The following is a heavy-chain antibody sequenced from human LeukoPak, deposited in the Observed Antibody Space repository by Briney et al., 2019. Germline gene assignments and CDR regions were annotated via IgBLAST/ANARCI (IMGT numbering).Heavy chain of an antibody. D-gene: IGHD2/OR15-2a*01. V-gene: IGHV3-15*01. CDR1: GFTFSNSW. Sequence: GGSLRLSCAASGFTFSNSWMSWVRQAPGKGLEWVGRMKRKTHGGTADYAAPVKGRFTISRDDSKNTLYLQMNSLKTEDTAVYYCTTEVLSTSYFDYWGQGTLVTVSS. CDR2: MKRKTHGGTA. J-gene: IGHJ4*02. CDR3: TTEVLSTSYFDY.